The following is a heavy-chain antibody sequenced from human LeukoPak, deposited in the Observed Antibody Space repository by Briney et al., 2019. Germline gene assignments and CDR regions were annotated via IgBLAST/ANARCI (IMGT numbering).Heavy chain of an antibody. D-gene: IGHD2-2*01. Sequence: QPGGSLRLSCAASGFTFSSYWMHWVRQAPGKGLVWVSRINSDGSSTSYADSVKGRFTISRDNAKNTLYLQMNSLRAEDTAAYYCARDVPLRYYYGMDVWGQRTTVTVSS. J-gene: IGHJ6*02. CDR3: ARDVPLRYYYGMDV. V-gene: IGHV3-74*01. CDR1: GFTFSSYW. CDR2: INSDGSST.